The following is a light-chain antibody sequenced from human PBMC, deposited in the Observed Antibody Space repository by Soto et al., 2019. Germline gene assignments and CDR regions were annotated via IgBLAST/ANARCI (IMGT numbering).Light chain of an antibody. CDR1: RSNIGSTYD. V-gene: IGLV1-40*01. J-gene: IGLJ1*01. CDR2: GNT. Sequence: QSALTQPPSVSGAPGQRVTISCTGSRSNIGSTYDVQWYQQLPGTAPKLLIHGNTNRPSGVPDRFSGSKSGTSASLAITGLQADDEADYYCQSYDDSLSVHYVFGTGTKLTVL. CDR3: QSYDDSLSVHYV.